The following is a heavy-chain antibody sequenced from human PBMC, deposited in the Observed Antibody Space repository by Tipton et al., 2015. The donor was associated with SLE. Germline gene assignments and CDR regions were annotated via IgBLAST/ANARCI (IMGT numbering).Heavy chain of an antibody. Sequence: TLSLTCTVSGGSISSYYWSWIRQPPGKGLEWIGYIYYSGSTNYNPSLKSRVTISLDTSKNQFSLKLSSVTAADTGVYYCSRRDDFWSGFSSWGQGTLVTVSS. V-gene: IGHV4-59*08. J-gene: IGHJ5*02. D-gene: IGHD3-3*01. CDR3: SRRDDFWSGFSS. CDR2: IYYSGST. CDR1: GGSISSYY.